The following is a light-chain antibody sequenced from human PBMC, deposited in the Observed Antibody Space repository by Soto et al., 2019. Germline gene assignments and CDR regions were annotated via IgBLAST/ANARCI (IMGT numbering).Light chain of an antibody. CDR1: NIGRKR. Sequence: SYELTQPPSVSVAPGQTASITCGGNNIGRKRVHWYQQKPRQAPVMVVYDDTDRPSGIPERFSGSNSGNTATLTISRVEAGDEADYYCQVWDFISEHVVFGGGTKLTVL. J-gene: IGLJ2*01. CDR3: QVWDFISEHVV. V-gene: IGLV3-21*02. CDR2: DDT.